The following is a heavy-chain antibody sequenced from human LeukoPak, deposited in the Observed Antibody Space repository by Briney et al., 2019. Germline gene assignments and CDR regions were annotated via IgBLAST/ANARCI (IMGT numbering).Heavy chain of an antibody. CDR1: GFTFSSYA. CDR3: ARPYSSSWYLVY. Sequence: PGGSLRLSCAASGFTFSSYAMHWVRQAPGKGLEWVAVISYDGSNKYYADSVKGRFTISRDNSKNTLYLQMNSLRAEDTAVYYCARPYSSSWYLVYWGQGTLVTVSS. J-gene: IGHJ4*02. D-gene: IGHD6-13*01. V-gene: IGHV3-30-3*01. CDR2: ISYDGSNK.